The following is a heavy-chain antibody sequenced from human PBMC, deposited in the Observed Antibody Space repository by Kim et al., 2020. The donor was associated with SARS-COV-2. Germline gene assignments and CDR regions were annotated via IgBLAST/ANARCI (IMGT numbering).Heavy chain of an antibody. D-gene: IGHD2-2*01. CDR2: IIPILGIA. Sequence: SVKVSCKASGGTFSSYAISWVRQAPGQGLEWMGRIIPILGIANYAQKFQGRVTITADKSTSTAYMELSSLRSEDTAVYYCARDPLYCSSTSCYRSIYYYYGMDVWGQGTTVTVSS. V-gene: IGHV1-69*04. J-gene: IGHJ6*02. CDR1: GGTFSSYA. CDR3: ARDPLYCSSTSCYRSIYYYYGMDV.